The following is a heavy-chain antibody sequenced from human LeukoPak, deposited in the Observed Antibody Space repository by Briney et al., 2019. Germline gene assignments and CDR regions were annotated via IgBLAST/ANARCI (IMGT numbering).Heavy chain of an antibody. J-gene: IGHJ4*02. D-gene: IGHD1-26*01. CDR2: IIPILGIA. Sequence: GSSVKVSCKASGGTFSSYAISWVRQAPGQGLEWMGRIIPILGIANYAQKFQGRVTITADKSTSTAYMELNSLRYDDTAVYYCARGQGGSYYYFDYWGQGTLVTVSS. V-gene: IGHV1-69*04. CDR1: GGTFSSYA. CDR3: ARGQGGSYYYFDY.